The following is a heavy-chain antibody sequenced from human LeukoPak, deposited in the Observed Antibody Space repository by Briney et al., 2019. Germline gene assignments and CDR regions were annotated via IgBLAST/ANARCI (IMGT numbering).Heavy chain of an antibody. Sequence: ASAKVSCKASGYTFTSYDINWVRQATGQGLEWMGWMNPNSGNTGYAQKFQGRVTMTRNTSISTAYMELSSLRSEDTAVYYCARDRTGTTSYYYMDVWGKGTTVTVSS. CDR2: MNPNSGNT. CDR3: ARDRTGTTSYYYMDV. CDR1: GYTFTSYD. J-gene: IGHJ6*03. V-gene: IGHV1-8*01. D-gene: IGHD1-7*01.